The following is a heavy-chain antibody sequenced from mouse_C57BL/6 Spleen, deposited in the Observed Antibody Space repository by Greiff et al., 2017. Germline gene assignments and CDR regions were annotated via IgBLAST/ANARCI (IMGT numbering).Heavy chain of an antibody. V-gene: IGHV1-69*01. CDR3: ARTYSPYYFDY. CDR1: GYTFTSYW. CDR2: IDPSDSYT. Sequence: QVQLKQPGAELVMPGASVKLSCKASGYTFTSYWMHWVKQRPGQGLEWIGEIDPSDSYTNYNQKFKGKSTLTVDKSSSTAYMQLSSLTSEDSAVYYCARTYSPYYFDYWGQGTTLTVSS. D-gene: IGHD2-10*01. J-gene: IGHJ2*01.